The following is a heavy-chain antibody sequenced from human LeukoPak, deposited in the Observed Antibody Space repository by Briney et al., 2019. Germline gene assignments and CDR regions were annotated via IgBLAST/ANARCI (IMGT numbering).Heavy chain of an antibody. D-gene: IGHD3-10*01. V-gene: IGHV3-23*01. Sequence: GGSLRLSCAASGFTFSTYGMNWVRQAPGKGLEWVSAISSSGGSTYYGDSVKGRFTISRDNSKNTLYLQMNSLRAEDTAVYYCAKGSYGSGSYFDYWGQGTLVTVSS. CDR2: ISSSGGST. J-gene: IGHJ4*02. CDR3: AKGSYGSGSYFDY. CDR1: GFTFSTYG.